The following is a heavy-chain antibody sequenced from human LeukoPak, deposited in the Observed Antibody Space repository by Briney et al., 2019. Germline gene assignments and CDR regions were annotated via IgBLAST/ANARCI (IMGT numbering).Heavy chain of an antibody. D-gene: IGHD3-22*01. CDR2: INHSGGT. CDR3: ATYSSGYEDY. V-gene: IGHV4-34*01. J-gene: IGHJ4*02. CDR1: GGSFSGYY. Sequence: SETLSLTCAVYGGSFSGYYWSWIRQPPGKGLEWIGEINHSGGTNYNPSLKSRVTISVDTSKNQFSLKLSSVTAADTAVYYCATYSSGYEDYWGQGTLVTVSS.